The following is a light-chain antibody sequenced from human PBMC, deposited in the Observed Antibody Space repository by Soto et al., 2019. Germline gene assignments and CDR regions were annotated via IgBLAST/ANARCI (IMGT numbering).Light chain of an antibody. Sequence: DIQMTQSPSSLSASVGDRVTITCRASQSISSWLAWYQQKPGKAPKLLIFDAFSLESGVPSRFSGSRSGTEFTLTFSSLQPDDYAIYYCQRYNSYTPLTFGGGTKVEIK. CDR2: DAF. CDR1: QSISSW. V-gene: IGKV1-5*01. CDR3: QRYNSYTPLT. J-gene: IGKJ4*01.